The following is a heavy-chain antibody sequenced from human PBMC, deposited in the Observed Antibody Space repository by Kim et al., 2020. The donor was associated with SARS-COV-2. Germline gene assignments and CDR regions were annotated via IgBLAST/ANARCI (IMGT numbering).Heavy chain of an antibody. CDR3: ARRGGDSSSWNWFDP. J-gene: IGHJ5*02. CDR2: IYPGDSDT. V-gene: IGHV5-51*01. Sequence: GESLKISCKGSGYSFTSYWIGWVRQMPGKGLEWMGIIYPGDSDTRYSPSFQGQVTISADKSISTAYLEWSSLKASDTAMYYCARRGGDSSSWNWFDPWGQGTLVTVSS. CDR1: GYSFTSYW. D-gene: IGHD6-13*01.